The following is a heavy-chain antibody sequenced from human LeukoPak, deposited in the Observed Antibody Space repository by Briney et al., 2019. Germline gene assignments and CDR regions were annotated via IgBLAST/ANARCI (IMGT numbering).Heavy chain of an antibody. D-gene: IGHD2-8*02. V-gene: IGHV4-39*07. Sequence: SETLSLTCTVSGGSISSSSYYWGWIRQPPGKGLECIGSIYYSGSTYYNPSLKSRVTISVDTSKNQFSLKLSSVTAADTAVYFCASQMKILVPAFDIWGQGTMVTVSS. J-gene: IGHJ3*02. CDR1: GGSISSSSYY. CDR3: ASQMKILVPAFDI. CDR2: IYYSGST.